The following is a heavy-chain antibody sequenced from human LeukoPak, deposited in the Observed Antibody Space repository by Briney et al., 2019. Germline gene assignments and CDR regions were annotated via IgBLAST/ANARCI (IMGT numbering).Heavy chain of an antibody. V-gene: IGHV5-51*01. D-gene: IGHD2-15*01. Sequence: GESLKISCKASGYSFTSYWIGWVRQMPGKGLEWMGIIYPGDSDTRYSPSFQGQVTISADKSINTAYLQWNGLKASDTAMYYCARFVGACSGGSCYSDYWGQGTLVTVSS. J-gene: IGHJ4*02. CDR2: IYPGDSDT. CDR3: ARFVGACSGGSCYSDY. CDR1: GYSFTSYW.